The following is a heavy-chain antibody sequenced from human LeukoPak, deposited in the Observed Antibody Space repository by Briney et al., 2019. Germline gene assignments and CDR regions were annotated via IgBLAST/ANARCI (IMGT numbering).Heavy chain of an antibody. D-gene: IGHD6-13*01. V-gene: IGHV1-2*06. CDR2: INPNSGGT. CDR1: GYTFTGFY. J-gene: IGHJ4*02. CDR3: ARVIAADVDY. Sequence: ASVKVSCKASGYTFTGFYMHWVRQAPGQGLEWMGRINPNSGGTDYAQKFQGRVTMTRDTSISAAYMELSRLRSDDTAVYYCARVIAADVDYWGQGTLVTVSS.